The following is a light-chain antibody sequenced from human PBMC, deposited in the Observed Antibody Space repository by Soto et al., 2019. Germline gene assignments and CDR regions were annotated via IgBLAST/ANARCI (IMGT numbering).Light chain of an antibody. CDR1: GSHVGGYDF. V-gene: IGLV2-11*01. CDR2: DVS. J-gene: IGLJ2*01. Sequence: QSVLTQPRSVSGSPGQSVTISCTGTGSHVGGYDFVSWYQQHPGKAPKLMIYDVSKRPSGVPDRFSGSKSGNTAALTISGLQADDEADYYCCSFAGTYTVVFGGGTKLTVL. CDR3: CSFAGTYTVV.